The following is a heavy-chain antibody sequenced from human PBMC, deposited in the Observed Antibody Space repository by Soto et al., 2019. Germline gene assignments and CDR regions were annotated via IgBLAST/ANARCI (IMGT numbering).Heavy chain of an antibody. J-gene: IGHJ4*02. V-gene: IGHV4-39*01. CDR1: CYSIRSSNYY. CDR3: ARRRIVTTIDY. Sequence: SETLSLTCSVSCYSIRSSNYYWALIRQPPGKGLEWIGSVYYSGSTYYNPSLKSRITISADTSKNQFSLRLDSVTAADTAVYYCARRRIVTTIDYWGQGTLVT. CDR2: VYYSGST. D-gene: IGHD5-12*01.